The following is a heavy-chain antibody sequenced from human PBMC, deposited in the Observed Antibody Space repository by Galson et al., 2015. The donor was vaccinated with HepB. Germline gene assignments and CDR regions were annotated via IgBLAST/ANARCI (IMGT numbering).Heavy chain of an antibody. CDR1: TDSIKSYY. CDR2: IYYTGTT. J-gene: IGHJ4*02. V-gene: IGHV4-59*01. Sequence: ETLSLTCSVSTDSIKSYYWTWIRQSPGKGLEWIGHIYYTGTTKYNPSFRGRVTMLVDTSTRQSSLSLTSMTAADTALYYCARVRAVGKSVYFALWGPGALISVSS. D-gene: IGHD1-26*01. CDR3: ARVRAVGKSVYFAL.